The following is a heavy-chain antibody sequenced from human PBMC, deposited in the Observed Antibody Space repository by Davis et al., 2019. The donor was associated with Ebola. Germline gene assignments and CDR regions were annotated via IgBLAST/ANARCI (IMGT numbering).Heavy chain of an antibody. CDR3: ARARGYYGNSGYRTFDN. V-gene: IGHV3-30-3*01. Sequence: GGSLRLSCAASGSTFSRYAMHWVRQSPGKGLEWVAVISYDGGDKDYADSVKGRFTISRDNSKNTLHLQMDNLRAEDTALYYCARARGYYGNSGYRTFDNWGQGTVVTVSS. CDR2: ISYDGGDK. CDR1: GSTFSRYA. J-gene: IGHJ4*02. D-gene: IGHD3-22*01.